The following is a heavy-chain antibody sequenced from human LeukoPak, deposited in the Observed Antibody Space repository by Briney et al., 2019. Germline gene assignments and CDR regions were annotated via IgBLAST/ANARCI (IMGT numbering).Heavy chain of an antibody. Sequence: GGSLRLSCAASGFTFSSYGMHWVRQAPGKGLEWVAVISYDGSNKYYADSVKGRFTISRDNSKNTLYLQMNSLRAEDTAVYYCAARIPNWFDPWGQGTLVTVSS. CDR3: AARIPNWFDP. CDR2: ISYDGSNK. V-gene: IGHV3-30*03. D-gene: IGHD2-15*01. CDR1: GFTFSSYG. J-gene: IGHJ5*02.